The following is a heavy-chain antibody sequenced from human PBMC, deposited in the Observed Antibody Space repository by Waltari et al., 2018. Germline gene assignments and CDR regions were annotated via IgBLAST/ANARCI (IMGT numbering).Heavy chain of an antibody. CDR3: ARGSSGTGAYYYYYGMDV. D-gene: IGHD1-26*01. CDR2: IWYDGSNK. J-gene: IGHJ6*02. V-gene: IGHV3-33*01. CDR1: AFTFSSYG. Sequence: QVQLVESGGGVVQPGRSLRLSCAASAFTFSSYGMHWVRQAPGKGLEWVAVIWYDGSNKYYADSVKGRLTISRDNSKNTLYLQMNSLRAEDTAVYYCARGSSGTGAYYYYYGMDVWGQGTTVTVSS.